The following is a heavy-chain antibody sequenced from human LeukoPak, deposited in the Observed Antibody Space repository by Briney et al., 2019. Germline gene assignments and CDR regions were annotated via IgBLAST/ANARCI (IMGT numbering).Heavy chain of an antibody. D-gene: IGHD2-15*01. CDR1: GFTFSSYA. Sequence: PGGSLRLSCAASGFTFSSYAMHWVRQAPGKGLEWVAVISYDGSNKYYADSVKGRFTISRDNSKNTLYLQMNSLRAEDTAVYYCARGLVVVVAGDWFDPWGQGTLVTVYS. CDR3: ARGLVVVVAGDWFDP. CDR2: ISYDGSNK. J-gene: IGHJ5*02. V-gene: IGHV3-30-3*01.